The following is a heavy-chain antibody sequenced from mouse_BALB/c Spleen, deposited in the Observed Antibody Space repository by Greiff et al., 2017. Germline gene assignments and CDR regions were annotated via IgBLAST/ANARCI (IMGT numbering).Heavy chain of an antibody. CDR2: ISDGGSYT. CDR3: ARNLLRYFDV. CDR1: GFTFSDYY. V-gene: IGHV5-4*02. D-gene: IGHD1-1*01. J-gene: IGHJ1*01. Sequence: EVNVVESGGGLVQPGGSRKLSCAASGFTFSDYYMYWVRQTPEKRLEWVATISDGGSYTYYPDSVKGRFTISRDNAKNNLYLQMSSLKSEDTAMYYCARNLLRYFDVWGAGTTVTVSS.